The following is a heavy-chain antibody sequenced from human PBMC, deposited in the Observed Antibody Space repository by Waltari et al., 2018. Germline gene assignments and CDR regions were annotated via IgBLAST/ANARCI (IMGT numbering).Heavy chain of an antibody. Sequence: QVQLVQSGAEVKKPGASVKVSCKASGYTFTGYYMHWVRQAPGQGLEWMGRINPNSGGTNYAQKFQGRVTMTRDTSKNQFSLKLSSVTAADTAVYYCARGRRWIQLWEDHWWFDPWGQGTLVTVSS. CDR3: ARGRRWIQLWEDHWWFDP. CDR1: GYTFTGYY. CDR2: INPNSGGT. V-gene: IGHV1-2*06. D-gene: IGHD5-18*01. J-gene: IGHJ5*02.